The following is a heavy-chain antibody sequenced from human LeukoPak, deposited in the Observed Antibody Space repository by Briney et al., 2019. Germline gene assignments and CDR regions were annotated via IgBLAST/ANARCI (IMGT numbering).Heavy chain of an antibody. CDR2: IYYTGST. Sequence: SETLSRTCAVSGASISSAGYSWNWIRQPPGKGLEWIGYIYYTGSTYYNASLKSRLTISVDKSKNKFSLKLSSVTAADTAVYFCARGGDSSGYEGRFDPWGQGTLVTVSS. D-gene: IGHD3-22*01. CDR3: ARGGDSSGYEGRFDP. J-gene: IGHJ5*02. V-gene: IGHV4-30-4*07. CDR1: GASISSAGYS.